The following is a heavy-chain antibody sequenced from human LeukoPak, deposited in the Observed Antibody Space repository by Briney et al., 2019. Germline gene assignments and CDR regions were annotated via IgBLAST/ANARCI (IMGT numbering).Heavy chain of an antibody. CDR2: ISYDGSNK. Sequence: GGSLRLSCAASGFTFTSYSMHWVRQAPGKGLEWVAVISYDGSNKYYADSVKGRFTISRDNSKNTLYLQMNSLRAEDTAVYYCAKTQYSSGGGYCYYYMDVWSKGTTVTVSS. CDR1: GFTFTSYS. J-gene: IGHJ6*03. CDR3: AKTQYSSGGGYCYYYMDV. V-gene: IGHV3-30*18. D-gene: IGHD6-19*01.